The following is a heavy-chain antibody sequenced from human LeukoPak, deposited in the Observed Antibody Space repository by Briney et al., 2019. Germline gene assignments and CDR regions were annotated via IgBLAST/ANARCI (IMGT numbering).Heavy chain of an antibody. D-gene: IGHD1-26*01. CDR2: INPSGSST. Sequence: ASVKVSCKASGYIFTAHYLHWVRQAPGQGLEWMGLINPSGSSTLYAQKFQGRVTMTRDTSTNTDYMELSSLRSADTAVYYCARDNSYSDSSWWFDPWGQGTLVTVSS. V-gene: IGHV1-46*01. CDR1: GYIFTAHY. J-gene: IGHJ5*02. CDR3: ARDNSYSDSSWWFDP.